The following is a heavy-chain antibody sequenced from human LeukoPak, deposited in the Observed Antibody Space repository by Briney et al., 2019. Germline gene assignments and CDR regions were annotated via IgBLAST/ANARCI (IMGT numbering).Heavy chain of an antibody. CDR3: ARESDHSGSYHYYGMGV. CDR1: GFTFSSYA. J-gene: IGHJ6*02. V-gene: IGHV3-30*04. D-gene: IGHD1-26*01. CDR2: ISYDGSNK. Sequence: GRSLRLSCAASGFTFSSYAMHWVRQAPGKGLEWVAVISYDGSNKYYADSVKGRFTISRDNSKNTLYLQMNSLRAEDTAVYYCARESDHSGSYHYYGMGVWGQGTTVTVSS.